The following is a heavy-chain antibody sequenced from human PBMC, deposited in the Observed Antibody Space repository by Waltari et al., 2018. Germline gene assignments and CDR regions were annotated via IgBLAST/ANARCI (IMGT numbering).Heavy chain of an antibody. CDR3: ARGRIAVGATGDFGY. CDR1: GYSISSGYY. Sequence: QVQLQESGPGLVKPSETLSLTCTVSGYSISSGYYWGWIRQPPGKGLEWIGSIYHSGSTYYNPSLKSRVTISVDTSKNQFSLKLSSVTAADTAVYYCARGRIAVGATGDFGYWGQGTLVTVSS. J-gene: IGHJ4*02. CDR2: IYHSGST. D-gene: IGHD1-26*01. V-gene: IGHV4-38-2*02.